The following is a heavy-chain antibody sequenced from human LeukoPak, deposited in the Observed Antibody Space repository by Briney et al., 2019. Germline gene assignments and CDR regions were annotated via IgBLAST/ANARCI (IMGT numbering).Heavy chain of an antibody. CDR2: ISGSGGST. CDR3: ARSTAHFDY. Sequence: PGGSLRLSCAASGFTFNNYAMNWVRQAPGKGLEWVSAISGSGGSTYYADSVKGRFTISRDNAKNSLYLQMNSLRAEDTAVYYCARSTAHFDYWGQGTLVTVSS. D-gene: IGHD4-11*01. CDR1: GFTFNNYA. V-gene: IGHV3-23*01. J-gene: IGHJ4*02.